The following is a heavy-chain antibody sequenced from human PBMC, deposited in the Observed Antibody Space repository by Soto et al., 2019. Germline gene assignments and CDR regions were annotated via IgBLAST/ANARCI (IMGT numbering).Heavy chain of an antibody. J-gene: IGHJ4*02. CDR2: ISYDGSNK. D-gene: IGHD3-10*01. V-gene: IGHV3-30-3*01. CDR1: GFTFSSYA. CDR3: ARDVGPGGRGRHGEFDY. Sequence: PGGSLRLSCAASGFTFSSYAMHWVRQAPGKGLEWVAVISYDGSNKYYADSVKGRFTISRDNSKNTLYLQMNSLRAEDTAVYYCARDVGPGGRGRHGEFDYWGQGTLVTVSS.